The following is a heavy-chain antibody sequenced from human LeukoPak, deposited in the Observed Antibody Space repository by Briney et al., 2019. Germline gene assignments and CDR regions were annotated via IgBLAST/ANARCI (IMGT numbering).Heavy chain of an antibody. V-gene: IGHV3-23*01. CDR3: AKGLGSITMIVVVINYLDY. CDR2: MSGSGGST. CDR1: GFTFSSYA. J-gene: IGHJ4*02. Sequence: QPGGSLRLSCAASGFTFSSYAMSWVRQAPGKGLEWVSAMSGSGGSTYYADSVKGRFTISRDNSKNTLYLQMNSLRAEDTAVYYCAKGLGSITMIVVVINYLDYWGQGTLVTVSS. D-gene: IGHD3-22*01.